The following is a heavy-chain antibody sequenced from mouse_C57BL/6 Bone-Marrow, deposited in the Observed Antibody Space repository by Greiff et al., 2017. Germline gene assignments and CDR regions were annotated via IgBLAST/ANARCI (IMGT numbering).Heavy chain of an antibody. D-gene: IGHD2-4*01. CDR2: IWSGGSK. CDR1: GFSFTSYG. V-gene: IGHV2-2*01. CDR3: ASYDYVAGFAY. J-gene: IGHJ3*01. Sequence: QVQLQQSGPGLVQPSPSLSITCTVSGFSFTSYGVHWVRQSPGKGLEWLGVIWSGGSKDYNAAFISRLSIRKDNSKSQVFFKLNSLQADDTAMYYGASYDYVAGFAYWCQGTLVTVTA.